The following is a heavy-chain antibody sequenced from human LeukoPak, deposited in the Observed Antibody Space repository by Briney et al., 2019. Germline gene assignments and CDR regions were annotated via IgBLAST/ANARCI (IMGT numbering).Heavy chain of an antibody. CDR1: GFTLSSYS. V-gene: IGHV3-48*01. Sequence: GGSLRLSCAASGFTLSSYSMNWVRQAPGRGLEWVSYISSSSSTINYADSVKGRFTISRDNAKNSLHLQMNSLRAEDTAVYYCARGYYGSGRSWFDPWGQGTLVTVSS. CDR3: ARGYYGSGRSWFDP. D-gene: IGHD3-10*01. CDR2: ISSSSSTI. J-gene: IGHJ5*02.